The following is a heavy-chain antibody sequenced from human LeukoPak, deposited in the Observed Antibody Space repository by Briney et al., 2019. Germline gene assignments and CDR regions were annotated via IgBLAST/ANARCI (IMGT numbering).Heavy chain of an antibody. CDR2: IIPRFTP. D-gene: IGHD5-12*01. J-gene: IGHJ4*02. Sequence: SVKVSCKASGGTFSNNAISWVRQAPGQGLEWMGGIIPRFTPNYAQHFQGRVTITTDEATATAYLELSNLRSDDTAVYYCAGLGYSGYGPRSRFDNWGQGTLITVST. CDR1: GGTFSNNA. CDR3: AGLGYSGYGPRSRFDN. V-gene: IGHV1-69*05.